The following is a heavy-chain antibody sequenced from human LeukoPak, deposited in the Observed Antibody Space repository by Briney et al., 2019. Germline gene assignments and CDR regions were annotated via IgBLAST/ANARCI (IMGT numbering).Heavy chain of an antibody. D-gene: IGHD3-3*01. CDR3: ARDRAWNYFDY. J-gene: IGHJ4*02. CDR2: ISGSGGST. V-gene: IGHV3-23*01. CDR1: GFTFSSYA. Sequence: GGSLRLSCAASGFTFSSYAMSWVRQAPGKGLEWVSAISGSGGSTYYADSVEGRFTISRDNSKNTLYLQMDSLRAEDTAVYYCARDRAWNYFDYWGQGILVTVSS.